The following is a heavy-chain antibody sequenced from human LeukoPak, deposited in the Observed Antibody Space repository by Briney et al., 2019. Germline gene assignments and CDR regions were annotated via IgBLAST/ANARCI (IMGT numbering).Heavy chain of an antibody. D-gene: IGHD3-10*01. V-gene: IGHV4-61*02. CDR3: ARSGTYYNDWFDP. CDR2: IYNSGNT. J-gene: IGHJ5*02. CDR1: GGSISSGSYY. Sequence: SETLSLTCTVSGGSISSGSYYWSWIRQPAGKGLEWIGRIYNSGNTNYNPSLKSRVTISVDTSKNQFSLKLNSVTAADTAVYYCARSGTYYNDWFDPWGQGTLVTVSS.